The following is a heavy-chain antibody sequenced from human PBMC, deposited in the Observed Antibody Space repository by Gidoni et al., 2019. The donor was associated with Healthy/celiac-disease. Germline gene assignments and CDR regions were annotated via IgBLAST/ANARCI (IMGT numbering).Heavy chain of an antibody. CDR1: GGSFSGYY. J-gene: IGHJ3*02. Sequence: QVQLQQWGAGLLKPSETLSLTCAVYGGSFSGYYWSWIRQPPGKGLEWIGEINHSGSTNYNPSLKSRVTISVDTSKNQFSLKLSSVTAADTAVYYCARGRGYWNDLDIWGQGTMVTVSS. D-gene: IGHD1-1*01. V-gene: IGHV4-34*01. CDR2: INHSGST. CDR3: ARGRGYWNDLDI.